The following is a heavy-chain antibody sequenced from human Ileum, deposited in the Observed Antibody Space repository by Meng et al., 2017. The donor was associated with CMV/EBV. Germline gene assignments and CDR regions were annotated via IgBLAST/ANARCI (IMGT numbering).Heavy chain of an antibody. CDR2: IKKDGSER. CDR1: GFTFSTSW. D-gene: IGHD1-26*01. CDR3: AKYSGSYSFED. Sequence: LACEASGFTFSTSWMSWVRQAPGKGLEWVANIKKDGSERQYVDSVKGRFTISRDNAKNSLYLQMNSLRVEDTAVYYCAKYSGSYSFEDGGQGILVTVSS. V-gene: IGHV3-7*01. J-gene: IGHJ4*02.